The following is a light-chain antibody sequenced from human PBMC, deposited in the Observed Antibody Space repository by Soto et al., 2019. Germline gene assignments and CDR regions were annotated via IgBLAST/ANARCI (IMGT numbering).Light chain of an antibody. Sequence: EIVLTHSQGTLSLSPCERATLSFRASQSVNSNLAWYQQKAGQAPRLLIYGTSTRATGIPARFSGSGSGTDFTLTISSLQFEDFAVYYCQQYNNWPRTFGQGTKV. CDR2: GTS. CDR3: QQYNNWPRT. J-gene: IGKJ1*01. CDR1: QSVNSN. V-gene: IGKV3-15*01.